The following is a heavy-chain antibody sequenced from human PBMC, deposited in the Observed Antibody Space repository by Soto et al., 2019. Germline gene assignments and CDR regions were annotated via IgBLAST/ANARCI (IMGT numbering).Heavy chain of an antibody. CDR1: GYSFSSLG. D-gene: IGHD2-2*01. CDR3: TNSYCGSMSCLGNY. V-gene: IGHV1-3*01. Sequence: QAQLVQSGAEVKKPGASVKVSCKASGYSFSSLGMHWVRQASGQRLEWMGWIHGGNGNTKYSQKYQGRVTMTRDTSASTAYMELSSLTSEDTAVYYCTNSYCGSMSCLGNYWGQGSLVTVPS. J-gene: IGHJ4*02. CDR2: IHGGNGNT.